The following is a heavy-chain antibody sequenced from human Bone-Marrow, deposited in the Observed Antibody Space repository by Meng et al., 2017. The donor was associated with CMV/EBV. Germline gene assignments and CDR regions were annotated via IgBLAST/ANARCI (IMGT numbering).Heavy chain of an antibody. CDR1: GFTFSDYY. J-gene: IGHJ4*02. V-gene: IGHV3-11*04. CDR2: ISRSGSSM. D-gene: IGHD4-17*01. Sequence: GGSLRLSCAASGFTFSDYYLSWMRQAPGKGLEWVSYISRSGSSMYYADSVKGRFTISRDNAKNSLYLQMNSLRAEDTAVYYCASDGKTVDYWGRGTLATVSS. CDR3: ASDGKTVDY.